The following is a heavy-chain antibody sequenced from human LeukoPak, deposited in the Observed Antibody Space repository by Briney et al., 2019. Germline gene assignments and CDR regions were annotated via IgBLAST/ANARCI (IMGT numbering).Heavy chain of an antibody. CDR2: IRYDGNDK. V-gene: IGHV3-30*02. Sequence: PGGSLRLSCVASGFTFNAFGMHWVRQAPGKGLEWVAFIRYDGNDKYYSGSVEGRFTMSRDNPKNTLYLQMNSLRVEDTSFYYCVKRGATVRRTYFFDSWGQGALVTVSS. CDR3: VKRGATVRRTYFFDS. CDR1: GFTFNAFG. J-gene: IGHJ4*02. D-gene: IGHD1-26*01.